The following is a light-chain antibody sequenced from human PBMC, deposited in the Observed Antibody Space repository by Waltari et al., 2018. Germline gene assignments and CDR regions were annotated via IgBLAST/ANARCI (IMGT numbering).Light chain of an antibody. V-gene: IGKV1-12*01. Sequence: DIQMTQSPSSVSASVGDRVTITCRASQDIGPWLAWYQQKPGKAPSLLSDSASSLEGGVPSRFSGSGSGTNFTLTINSLRPEDFATYFCLQVSNFPVTFGGGTKVEV. CDR3: LQVSNFPVT. CDR1: QDIGPW. CDR2: SAS. J-gene: IGKJ4*01.